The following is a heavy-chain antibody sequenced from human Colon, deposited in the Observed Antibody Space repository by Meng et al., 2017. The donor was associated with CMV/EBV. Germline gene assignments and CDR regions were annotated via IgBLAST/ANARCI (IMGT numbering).Heavy chain of an antibody. CDR2: IKQDGSEK. J-gene: IGHJ1*01. CDR1: GFTFSSYW. D-gene: IGHD4-11*01. CDR3: ARGMDSNVLQQ. Sequence: GESLKISCAASGFTFSSYWMSWVRQAPGKGLEWVANIKQDGSEKYYVDSVKGRFTISRDNAKNSLSLQMNSLRVEDMGVYYCARGMDSNVLQQWGQGTLVTVSS. V-gene: IGHV3-7*01.